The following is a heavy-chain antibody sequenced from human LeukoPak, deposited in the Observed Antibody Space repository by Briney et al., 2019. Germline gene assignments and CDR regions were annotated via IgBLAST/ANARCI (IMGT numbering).Heavy chain of an antibody. J-gene: IGHJ4*02. CDR1: GFTFSHYG. CDR3: ARAGLGAASDV. Sequence: GRSLRLSCAASGFTFSHYGIHWVRQAPGKGLEWVALIWYDGSNKYYADSVKGRFTISRDNSKNTLWLQMNSLRAEDTAIYYCARAGLGAASDVWGQGTLVTVSS. V-gene: IGHV3-33*01. CDR2: IWYDGSNK. D-gene: IGHD6-13*01.